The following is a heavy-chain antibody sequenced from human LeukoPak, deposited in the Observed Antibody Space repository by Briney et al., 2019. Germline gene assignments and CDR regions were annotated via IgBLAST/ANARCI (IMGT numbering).Heavy chain of an antibody. CDR1: GFTFSSYG. Sequence: PGGSLRLSCAASGFTFSSYGMNWVRQAPGKGLEWVSYISSSGSTIYYADSVKGRFTISRDNAKNSLYLQMNSLRAEDTAVYYCARAVPTGYSSGWSVFDYWGQGTLVTVSS. V-gene: IGHV3-48*03. D-gene: IGHD6-19*01. CDR2: ISSSGSTI. CDR3: ARAVPTGYSSGWSVFDY. J-gene: IGHJ4*02.